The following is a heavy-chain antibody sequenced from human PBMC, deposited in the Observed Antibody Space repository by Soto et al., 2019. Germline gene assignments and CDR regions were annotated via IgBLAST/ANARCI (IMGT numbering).Heavy chain of an antibody. CDR2: ISSSGSTI. CDR3: GRDDSITGTSPFDY. Sequence: PGGSLRLSCAASGFTFSSYEMNWVRQAPGKGLEWVSYISSSGSTIYYADSVKGRFTISRENAKNSLYLQMNSLRAEDPAVYYCGRDDSITGTSPFDYWGQGTLVTVSS. CDR1: GFTFSSYE. J-gene: IGHJ4*02. V-gene: IGHV3-48*03. D-gene: IGHD1-7*01.